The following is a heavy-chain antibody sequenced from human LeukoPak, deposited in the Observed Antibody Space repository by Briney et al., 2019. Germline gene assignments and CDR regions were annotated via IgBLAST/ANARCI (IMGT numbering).Heavy chain of an antibody. D-gene: IGHD6-19*01. Sequence: EGSLRLSCAASGFTFSSYWMSWVRQAPGKGLEWVANIKQDGSEKYYVDSVKGRFTISRDNAKNSLFLQMNSLRAEDTAVYYCAGDSSGFDYWGQGTLVTVSS. V-gene: IGHV3-7*01. CDR1: GFTFSSYW. J-gene: IGHJ4*02. CDR3: AGDSSGFDY. CDR2: IKQDGSEK.